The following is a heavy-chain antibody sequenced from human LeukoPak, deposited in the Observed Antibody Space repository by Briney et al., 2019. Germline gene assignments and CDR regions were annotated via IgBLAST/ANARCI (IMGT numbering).Heavy chain of an antibody. D-gene: IGHD4-17*01. CDR1: GFTFSSYA. V-gene: IGHV3-66*01. CDR3: ARDLYGENYYYYGMDV. J-gene: IGHJ6*02. CDR2: IYSGGST. Sequence: GGSLRLSCAASGFTFSSYAMHWVRQAPGKGLEWVSVIYSGGSTYYADSVKGRFTISRDNSKNTLYLQMNSLRAEDTAVYYCARDLYGENYYYYGMDVWGQGTTVTVSS.